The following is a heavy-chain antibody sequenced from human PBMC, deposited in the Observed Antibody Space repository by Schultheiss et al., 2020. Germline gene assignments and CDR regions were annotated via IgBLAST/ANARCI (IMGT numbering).Heavy chain of an antibody. CDR2: IWYDGSNK. CDR1: GFTFSSYG. D-gene: IGHD2-15*01. V-gene: IGHV3-33*01. J-gene: IGHJ4*02. CDR3: ASGHCSGGSCYLL. Sequence: GGSLRLSCAASGFTFSSYGMHWVRQAPGKGLEWVAVIWYDGSNKYYADSVKGRFTISRDNSKNTLYLQMNSLRAEDTAVYYCASGHCSGGSCYLLWGQGTLVTVSS.